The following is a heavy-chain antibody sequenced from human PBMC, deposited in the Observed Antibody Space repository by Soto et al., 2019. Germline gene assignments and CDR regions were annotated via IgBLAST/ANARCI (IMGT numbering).Heavy chain of an antibody. D-gene: IGHD3-16*01. CDR2: IYYSGST. Sequence: PSETLSLTCTVSGGSVRSGSCYWSWIRQPPGKGLEWIGYIYYSGSTNYNPSLKSRVTISVDTSKNQFSLKLSSVTAADTAVYYFARGGDYFGGSYRPGGFAPGGQEPLVTFPS. CDR3: ARGGDYFGGSYRPGGFAP. CDR1: GGSVRSGSCY. J-gene: IGHJ5*02. V-gene: IGHV4-61*01.